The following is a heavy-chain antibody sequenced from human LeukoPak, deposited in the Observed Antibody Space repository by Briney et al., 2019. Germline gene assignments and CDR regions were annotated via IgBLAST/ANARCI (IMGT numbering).Heavy chain of an antibody. D-gene: IGHD3-3*01. CDR1: GGSFSGYY. J-gene: IGHJ5*02. CDR3: ARVIKVAERLRGYWFDP. V-gene: IGHV4-34*01. CDR2: INHSGST. Sequence: SETLSLTCAVYGGSFSGYYWSWIRQPPGKGLEWIGEINHSGSTNYNPSLKSRVTISVDTSKNQFSLKLSSVTAADTAVYYCARVIKVAERLRGYWFDPWGQGTLVTVSS.